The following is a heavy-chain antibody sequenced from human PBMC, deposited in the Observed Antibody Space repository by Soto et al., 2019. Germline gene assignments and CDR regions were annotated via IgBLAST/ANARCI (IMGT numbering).Heavy chain of an antibody. J-gene: IGHJ5*02. D-gene: IGHD6-13*01. Sequence: PSETLSLTCTVSGGSISSYYWSWIRQHPGKGLEWIGYIYYSGSTYYNPSLKSRVTISVDTSKNQFSLKLSSVTAADTAVYYCASNAAAGAFDPWGQGTLVTVSS. CDR1: GGSISSYY. CDR3: ASNAAAGAFDP. CDR2: IYYSGST. V-gene: IGHV4-59*06.